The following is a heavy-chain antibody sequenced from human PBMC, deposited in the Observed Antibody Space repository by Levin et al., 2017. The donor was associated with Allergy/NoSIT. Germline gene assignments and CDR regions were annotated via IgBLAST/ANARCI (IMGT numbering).Heavy chain of an antibody. CDR3: ARDKDCSGGSCYSFDYYDGMDV. Sequence: GGSLRLSCAASGFTFSSYSMNWVRQAPGKGLEWVSYISSSSSTIYYADSVKGRFTISRDNAKNSLYLQMNSLRDEDTAVYYCARDKDCSGGSCYSFDYYDGMDVWGQGTTVTVSS. J-gene: IGHJ6*02. D-gene: IGHD2-15*01. CDR2: ISSSSSTI. CDR1: GFTFSSYS. V-gene: IGHV3-48*02.